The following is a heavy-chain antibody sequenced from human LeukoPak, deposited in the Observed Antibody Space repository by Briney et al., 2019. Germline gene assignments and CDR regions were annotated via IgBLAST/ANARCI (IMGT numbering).Heavy chain of an antibody. J-gene: IGHJ6*03. Sequence: GASVKVSCKASGYTFTSYGISWVRQAPGQGLEWMGWISAYNGNTNYAQKLQGRVTMTTDTSTSTAYMELRSLRSDDTAMYYCARDIASTSWPYSPRGVYYYYMDVWGKGTTVTVSS. CDR3: ARDIASTSWPYSPRGVYYYYMDV. D-gene: IGHD2-2*01. CDR2: ISAYNGNT. V-gene: IGHV1-18*01. CDR1: GYTFTSYG.